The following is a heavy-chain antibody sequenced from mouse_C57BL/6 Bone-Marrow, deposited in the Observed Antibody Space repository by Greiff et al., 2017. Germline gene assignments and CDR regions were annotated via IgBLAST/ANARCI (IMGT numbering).Heavy chain of an antibody. CDR2: ISYDGSN. CDR3: AMGFAY. J-gene: IGHJ3*01. D-gene: IGHD1-1*02. CDR1: GYSINSGYY. Sequence: EVKLMESGPGLVKPSQSLSLTCSVTGYSINSGYYWNWIRQFPGNKLEWMGYISYDGSNNYNPSLKNRISITRDTSKNQFFLKLNSVTTEDTATYYCAMGFAYWGQGTLVTVSA. V-gene: IGHV3-6*01.